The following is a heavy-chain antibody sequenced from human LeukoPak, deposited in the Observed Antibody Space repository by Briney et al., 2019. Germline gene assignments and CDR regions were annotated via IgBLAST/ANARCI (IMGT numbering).Heavy chain of an antibody. J-gene: IGHJ5*02. CDR1: GASFSNYY. CDR2: IYCSGST. Sequence: SETLSLTCTVSGASFSNYYWSWIRQPPGKGLEWIGHIYCSGSTNYNPSLKSRLTISLDASKNQFSLRLSSVAAADTAVYYCARQFDPWGQGILVTVSS. V-gene: IGHV4-59*08. CDR3: ARQFDP.